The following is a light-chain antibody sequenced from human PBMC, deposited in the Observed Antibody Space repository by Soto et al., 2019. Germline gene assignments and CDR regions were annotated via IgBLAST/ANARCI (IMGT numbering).Light chain of an antibody. V-gene: IGLV1-47*01. J-gene: IGLJ2*01. CDR3: AAWDDSLSGVV. Sequence: QSVLTQPPSASGTPGQRVTISCSGGTSSIGRNYVYWYQQVPGTAPKLLIHRHNQRPSGVPDRFSGSKSGTSASLAISGLRSEDEADYYCAAWDDSLSGVVFGGGTKLTVL. CDR1: TSSIGRNY. CDR2: RHN.